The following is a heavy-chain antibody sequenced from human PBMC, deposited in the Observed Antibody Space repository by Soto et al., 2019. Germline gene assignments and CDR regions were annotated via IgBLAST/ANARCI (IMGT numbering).Heavy chain of an antibody. CDR3: ARVGVPAALIDY. Sequence: PSETLSLTCTVSGGSISSYYWSWIRQPPGKGLEWIGYIYYSGSTNYNPSLKSRVTISVDTSKNQFSLKLSSVTAADTAVYYCARVGVPAALIDYWGQGTLVTVSS. J-gene: IGHJ4*02. V-gene: IGHV4-59*01. D-gene: IGHD2-2*01. CDR2: IYYSGST. CDR1: GGSISSYY.